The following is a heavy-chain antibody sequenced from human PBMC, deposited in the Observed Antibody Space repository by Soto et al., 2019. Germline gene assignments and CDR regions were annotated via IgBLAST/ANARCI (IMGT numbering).Heavy chain of an antibody. V-gene: IGHV3-53*01. CDR3: AREADLETSGAFDI. Sequence: GESLKISCAASGFTVSSNYMSWVRQAPGKGLEWVSVIYSGGSTYYADSVKGRFTISRDNSKNTLYLQMNSLRAEDTAVYYCAREADLETSGAFDIWGQGTMVTVSS. D-gene: IGHD1-26*01. CDR2: IYSGGST. J-gene: IGHJ3*02. CDR1: GFTVSSNY.